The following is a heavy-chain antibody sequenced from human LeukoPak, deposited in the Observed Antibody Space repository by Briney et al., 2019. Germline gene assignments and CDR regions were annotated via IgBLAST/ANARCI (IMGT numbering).Heavy chain of an antibody. D-gene: IGHD6-6*01. CDR3: ARSGSSRDWFDP. V-gene: IGHV1-2*02. CDR2: INPNSGGT. CDR1: GYTFTGYY. Sequence: ASVKVSCKASGYTFTGYYMHWVRQAPGQGLEWMGWINPNSGGTNYAQKFQGRVTMTKDTSISTAYMELSRLRSDDTAVYYCARSGSSRDWFDPWGQGTLVTVSS. J-gene: IGHJ5*02.